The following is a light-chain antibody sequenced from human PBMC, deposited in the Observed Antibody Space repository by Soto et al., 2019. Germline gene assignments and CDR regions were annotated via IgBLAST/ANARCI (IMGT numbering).Light chain of an antibody. CDR2: DAS. V-gene: IGKV1-33*01. CDR3: QQYDNLPLS. CDR1: QDITTS. Sequence: DIQMTQSPSFLSASVGDRVTITCQASQDITTSLNWYQEKPGKAPKLLMSDASSLETGVPSRYSGSGSGTDSTFTISSLQTEDIATYYCQQYDNLPLSFGGGTKVEIK. J-gene: IGKJ4*01.